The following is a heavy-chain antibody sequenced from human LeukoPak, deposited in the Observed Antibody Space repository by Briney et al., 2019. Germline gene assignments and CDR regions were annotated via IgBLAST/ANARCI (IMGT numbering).Heavy chain of an antibody. CDR3: ARVKDRISMVRGVLSPQNYYYYYMDV. J-gene: IGHJ6*03. Sequence: ASVKVSCKVSGYTFTGYYMHWVRQAPGQGLEWRGWINPNSGGTNYAQKFQGRVTMTRDTSISTAYMELSRLRSDDTAVYYCARVKDRISMVRGVLSPQNYYYYYMDVWGKGTTVTVSS. CDR2: INPNSGGT. V-gene: IGHV1-2*02. CDR1: GYTFTGYY. D-gene: IGHD3-10*01.